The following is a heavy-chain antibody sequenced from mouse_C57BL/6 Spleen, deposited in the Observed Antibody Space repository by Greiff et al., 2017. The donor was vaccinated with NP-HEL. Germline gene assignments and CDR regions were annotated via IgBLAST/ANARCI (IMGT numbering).Heavy chain of an antibody. D-gene: IGHD1-1*01. V-gene: IGHV1-62-2*01. J-gene: IGHJ1*03. CDR2: FYTGRGST. CDR1: GYTFTEYT. Sequence: VQLQQSGAELVKPGASVKLSCKASGYTFTEYTIHWVKQRSGQGLEWIGWFYTGRGSTKYDEKFKDKATLTASKSSSTVYMELSRLTPEDSAVYFCARHEEGYYGSPNWYFDVWGTGTTVTVSS. CDR3: ARHEEGYYGSPNWYFDV.